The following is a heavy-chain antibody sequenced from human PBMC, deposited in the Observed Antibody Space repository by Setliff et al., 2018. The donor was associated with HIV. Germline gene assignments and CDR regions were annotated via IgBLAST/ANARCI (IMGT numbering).Heavy chain of an antibody. D-gene: IGHD3-10*01. J-gene: IGHJ5*02. CDR2: VDPEDGET. V-gene: IGHV1-69-2*01. Sequence: GASVKVSCKASGYTFTDYYMHWVQQAPGKGLEWMGRVDPEDGETIYAEKFQGRVTITADTSTDTAYMELSSLRSEDTAVYYCARDSDYYGSGSYYRLGDKWYFDPWGEGTLVTVSS. CDR1: GYTFTDYY. CDR3: ARDSDYYGSGSYYRLGDKWYFDP.